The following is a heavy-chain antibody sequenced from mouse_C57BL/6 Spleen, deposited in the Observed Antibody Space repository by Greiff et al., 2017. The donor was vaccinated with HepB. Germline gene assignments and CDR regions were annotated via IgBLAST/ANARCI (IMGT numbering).Heavy chain of an antibody. CDR3: ARGPTIYYDYGNAMDY. Sequence: DVKLQESGPGMVKPSQSLSLTCTVTGYSITSGYDWHWIRHFPGNKLEWMGYISYSGSTNYNPSLKSRISITHDTSKNHFFLKLNSVTTEDTATYYCARGPTIYYDYGNAMDYWGQGTSVTVSS. CDR2: ISYSGST. J-gene: IGHJ4*01. V-gene: IGHV3-1*01. CDR1: GYSITSGYD. D-gene: IGHD2-4*01.